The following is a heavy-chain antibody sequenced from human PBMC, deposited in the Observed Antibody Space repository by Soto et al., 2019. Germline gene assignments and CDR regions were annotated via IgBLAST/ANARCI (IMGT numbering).Heavy chain of an antibody. D-gene: IGHD6-13*01. Sequence: QVQLVQSGAEVKKPGASVKVSCKASGYTFTSFDINWVRQAPGQGLEWMGWMNPATGNTGYAQKFQGRVTMTRNTSINTAYMELSSLRSEDTAVYFCARGGDTSPWYDLDYWGQGALVTVSS. CDR2: MNPATGNT. CDR1: GYTFTSFD. CDR3: ARGGDTSPWYDLDY. J-gene: IGHJ4*02. V-gene: IGHV1-8*01.